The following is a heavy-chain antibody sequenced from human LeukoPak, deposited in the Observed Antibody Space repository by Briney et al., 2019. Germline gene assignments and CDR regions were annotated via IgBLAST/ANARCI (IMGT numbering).Heavy chain of an antibody. D-gene: IGHD4-17*01. CDR3: ARVTDYAMAFDI. J-gene: IGHJ3*02. V-gene: IGHV1-2*06. CDR1: GYTFTGYY. Sequence: GASVKVSCKASGYTFTGYYMHWVRQAPGQGLEWMGRINPNSGGTNYAQKFQGGVTMTRDTSISTAYMELSRLRSDDTAVYYCARVTDYAMAFDIWGQGTMVTVSS. CDR2: INPNSGGT.